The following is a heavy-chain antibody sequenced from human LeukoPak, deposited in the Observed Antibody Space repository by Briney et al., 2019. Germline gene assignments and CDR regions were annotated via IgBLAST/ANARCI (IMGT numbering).Heavy chain of an antibody. Sequence: PGGSLRLSCTASGFALSSYNMNWVRQAPGKGLEWLSYISTSSSVIYQADSVKGRFSISRDNAKNSLYLQMNSLRDEDSAVYYCARGRAYSNYVSDYWGQGILVTVSS. CDR3: ARGRAYSNYVSDY. CDR2: ISTSSSVI. D-gene: IGHD4-11*01. V-gene: IGHV3-48*02. J-gene: IGHJ4*02. CDR1: GFALSSYN.